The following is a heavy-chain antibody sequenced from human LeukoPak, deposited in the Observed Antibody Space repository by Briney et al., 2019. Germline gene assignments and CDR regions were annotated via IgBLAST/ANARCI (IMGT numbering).Heavy chain of an antibody. V-gene: IGHV4-34*01. CDR3: ARRKTGYSSSWYGGYYFDY. J-gene: IGHJ4*02. D-gene: IGHD6-13*01. CDR1: GGSFSGYY. Sequence: SETLSLTCAVYGGSFSGYYWSWIRQPPGKGLEWFGEINHSGSTNYNPSLKSRVTISVDTSKNQFSLKLSSVTAADTAVYYCARRKTGYSSSWYGGYYFDYWGQGTLVTVSS. CDR2: INHSGST.